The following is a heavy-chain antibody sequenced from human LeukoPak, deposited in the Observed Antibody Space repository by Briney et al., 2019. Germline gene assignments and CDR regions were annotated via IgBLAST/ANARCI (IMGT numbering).Heavy chain of an antibody. CDR2: INPSGGST. Sequence: ASVKVSCKASGYTFTSYYMHWERQAPGQGLEWMGIINPSGGSTSYAQKFQGRVTMTRDTSTSTVYMELSSLRSEDTAVYYCARVYYDSSGYYSISYWADAFDIWGQGTMVTVSS. CDR3: ARVYYDSSGYYSISYWADAFDI. V-gene: IGHV1-46*01. D-gene: IGHD3-22*01. J-gene: IGHJ3*02. CDR1: GYTFTSYY.